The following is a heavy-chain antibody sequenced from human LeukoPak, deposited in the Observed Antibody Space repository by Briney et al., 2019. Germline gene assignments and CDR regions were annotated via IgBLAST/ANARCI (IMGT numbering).Heavy chain of an antibody. J-gene: IGHJ4*02. CDR1: GGSISSGDYY. V-gene: IGHV4-39*07. D-gene: IGHD2-15*01. CDR2: IYYSGNT. CDR3: VRVVLGYCSGGSCYPGGYLDY. Sequence: PSETLSLTCTVSGGSISSGDYYWGWIRQPPGKGLECIGSIYYSGNTHYNPSLKSRVTLSVDTSKNQFSLKLTSATAADTAMYYCVRVVLGYCSGGSCYPGGYLDYWGQGALVTVSS.